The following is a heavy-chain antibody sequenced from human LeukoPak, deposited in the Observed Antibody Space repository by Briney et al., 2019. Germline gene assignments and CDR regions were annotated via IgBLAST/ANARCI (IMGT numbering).Heavy chain of an antibody. CDR1: GFTFSSYA. CDR2: ISGSGGST. D-gene: IGHD3-10*01. V-gene: IGHV3-23*01. CDR3: AKDIAAYYKYFQH. J-gene: IGHJ1*01. Sequence: GGSLRLSCAASGFTFSSYAMSWVRQAPGKGLEWVSAISGSGGSTYYADSVKGRFTISRDNAKNSLYLQMNSLRAEDTAVYYCAKDIAAYYKYFQHWGQGTLVTVSS.